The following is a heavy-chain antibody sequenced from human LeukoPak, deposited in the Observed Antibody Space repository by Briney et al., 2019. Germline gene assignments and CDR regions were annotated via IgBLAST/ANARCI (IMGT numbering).Heavy chain of an antibody. D-gene: IGHD6-19*01. J-gene: IGHJ4*02. CDR3: ASVAVADTTDY. V-gene: IGHV3-21*01. Sequence: GGSLRLSCAASGFTFSSYSMNWVRQAPGKGLEWVSSISSSSYIYYADSVKGRFTISRDNAKNSLYLQMNSLRAEDTAVYYCASVAVADTTDYWGQGTLVTVSS. CDR1: GFTFSSYS. CDR2: ISSSSYI.